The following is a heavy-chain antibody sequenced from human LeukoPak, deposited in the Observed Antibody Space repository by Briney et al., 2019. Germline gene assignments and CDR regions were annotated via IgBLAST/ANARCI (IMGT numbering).Heavy chain of an antibody. Sequence: SETLSLTCAVYGGSLSYYYWSWIRQPPEKGVEWIGEINRSGSTNYNPSLKSRVSISVDTSKNQFSLKLSSVTAADTAVYYCARGGFYCGDDCYVDYWGQGTLVTVSS. V-gene: IGHV4-34*01. D-gene: IGHD2-21*02. CDR3: ARGGFYCGDDCYVDY. CDR2: INRSGST. CDR1: GGSLSYYY. J-gene: IGHJ4*02.